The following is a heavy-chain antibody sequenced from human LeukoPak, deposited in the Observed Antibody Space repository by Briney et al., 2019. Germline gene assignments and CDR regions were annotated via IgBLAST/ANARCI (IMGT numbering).Heavy chain of an antibody. Sequence: GSLRLSCAASGFTFSNAWMSWIRQPPGKGLEWIGYIYYSGSTNYNPSLKSRVTISVDTSKNQFSLKLSSVTAADTAVYYCAREYSSSSFFDWGQGTLVTVSS. J-gene: IGHJ4*02. V-gene: IGHV4-59*01. CDR1: GFTFSNAW. CDR3: AREYSSSSFFD. CDR2: IYYSGST. D-gene: IGHD6-6*01.